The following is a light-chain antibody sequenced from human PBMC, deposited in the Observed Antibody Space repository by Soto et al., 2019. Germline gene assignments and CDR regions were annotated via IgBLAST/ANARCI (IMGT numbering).Light chain of an antibody. Sequence: EIVLTQSPGTLSLSPGERATLSCRASQSVSSSYLAWYQQKPGQAPRLLIYGASSRATGIPDRFSGSGSGTDFTLTISRLEPEDFAVYYCQQYGRGFCGGTKVEIK. CDR3: QQYGRG. CDR1: QSVSSSY. CDR2: GAS. V-gene: IGKV3-20*01. J-gene: IGKJ4*01.